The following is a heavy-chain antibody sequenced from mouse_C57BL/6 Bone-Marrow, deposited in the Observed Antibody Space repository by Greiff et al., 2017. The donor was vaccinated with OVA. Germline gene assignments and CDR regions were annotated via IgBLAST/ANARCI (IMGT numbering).Heavy chain of an antibody. J-gene: IGHJ4*01. CDR2: IYPGSGNT. D-gene: IGHD2-3*01. Sequence: VQLQQSGPELVKPGASVKISCKASGYSFTSYYIHWVKQRPGQGLEWIGWIYPGSGNTKYNEKFKGKATLTADTSSSTAYMQLSSLTSEDSAVYYCADGYYDAMDYWGLGTSVTVSS. CDR3: ADGYYDAMDY. V-gene: IGHV1-66*01. CDR1: GYSFTSYY.